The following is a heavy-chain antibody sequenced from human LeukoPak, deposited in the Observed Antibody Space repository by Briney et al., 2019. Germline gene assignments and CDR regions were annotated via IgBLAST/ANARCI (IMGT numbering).Heavy chain of an antibody. CDR3: VRDLRLADY. V-gene: IGHV3-74*01. J-gene: IGHJ4*02. CDR1: GFSFSNYW. CDR2: ISSDGSDT. Sequence: GGSLRLSCAASGFSFSNYWMHWVRQAPGKGLVWVSRISSDGSDTIYADSVKGRFTMSRDNAKNTLYLQMNSLRAEDTAVYYCVRDLRLADYWGQGTLVIVSS. D-gene: IGHD3-16*01.